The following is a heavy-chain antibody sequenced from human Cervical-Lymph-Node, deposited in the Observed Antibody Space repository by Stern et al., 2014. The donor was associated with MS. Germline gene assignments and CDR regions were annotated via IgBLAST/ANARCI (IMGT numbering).Heavy chain of an antibody. Sequence: VQLVESGAEVHPPPPPPPPPPTLPAPPPRDFPLPWLRPLPPRGLEWMGQFDPEDGETVYAQQFQGRLSMTEDTSTGTAYMTLTALRSEDTAVYYCATDRGVKWGPGTLVTVSS. CDR3: ATDRGVK. V-gene: IGHV1-24*01. J-gene: IGHJ4*02. D-gene: IGHD3-10*01. CDR1: APPPRDFP. CDR2: FDPEDGET.